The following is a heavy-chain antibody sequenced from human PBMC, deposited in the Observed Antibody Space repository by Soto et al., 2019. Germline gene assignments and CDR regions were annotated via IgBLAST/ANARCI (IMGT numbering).Heavy chain of an antibody. V-gene: IGHV3-7*01. CDR1: GFTFSSYW. J-gene: IGHJ4*02. CDR3: ARSGGIAAPSPDY. Sequence: GGSLRLSCAASGFTFSSYWMSWVRQAPGKGLEWVANIKQDGSEKYYVDSVKGRFTISRDNAKNSLYLQMNSPRAEDTAVYYCARSGGIAAPSPDYWGQGTLVTVSS. CDR2: IKQDGSEK. D-gene: IGHD6-13*01.